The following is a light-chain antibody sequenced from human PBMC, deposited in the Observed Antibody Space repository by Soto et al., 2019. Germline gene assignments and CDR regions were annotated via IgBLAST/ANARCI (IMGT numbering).Light chain of an antibody. Sequence: QSALTQPPSASGSLGQSVTIPCTGTSSDVGRYNYVSWYQQHPGKVPKLLIYEVSNRPSGVPDRFSGSKSGNTASLTVSGLQAEDEADYYCNSYAGGDWVFGVGTKRTVL. CDR1: SSDVGRYNY. J-gene: IGLJ3*02. CDR2: EVS. CDR3: NSYAGGDWV. V-gene: IGLV2-8*01.